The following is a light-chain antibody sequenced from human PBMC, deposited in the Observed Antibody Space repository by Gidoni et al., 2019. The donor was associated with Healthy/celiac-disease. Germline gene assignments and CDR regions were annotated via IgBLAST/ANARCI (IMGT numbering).Light chain of an antibody. CDR2: EVS. CDR1: SSDVGGYNY. CDR3: SSYAGSNSVV. J-gene: IGLJ2*01. V-gene: IGLV2-8*01. Sequence: QSALTQPPSASGSPGQSVTISCTGTSSDVGGYNYVSWYQQHPGNAPKLMIYEVSKRPSGVPDRFSGSKSGNTASLTVSGLQAEDEADYYCSSYAGSNSVVFGGGTKLTVL.